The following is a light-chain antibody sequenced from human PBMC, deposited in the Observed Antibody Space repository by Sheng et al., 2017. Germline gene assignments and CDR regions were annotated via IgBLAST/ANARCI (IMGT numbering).Light chain of an antibody. V-gene: IGKV3-20*01. CDR1: QSVGRNY. Sequence: EIVLTQSPGTLSLSPGEKATLSCRASQSVGRNYLAWYQQKPGQAPRLLISGASSRATGIPDRFSGSGSGTDFTLTIIRLEPKDFALYYCQQYAYSPITFGQGTRLEVK. CDR2: GAS. J-gene: IGKJ5*01. CDR3: QQYAYSPIT.